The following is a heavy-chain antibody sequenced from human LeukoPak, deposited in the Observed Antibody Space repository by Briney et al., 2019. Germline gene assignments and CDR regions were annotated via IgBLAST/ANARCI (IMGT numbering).Heavy chain of an antibody. V-gene: IGHV1-8*01. J-gene: IGHJ5*02. CDR2: MKPVSGAS. D-gene: IGHD2-8*01. CDR1: GYTFSNYD. Sequence: GASVKVSCKASGYTFSNYDINWVRQAPGQGLEWVGWMKPVSGASDSAERFRGRVTLTSDLSTSTAYLELSSLTSEDTAVYFCAQTYCENCPNPNWFDPWGQGTLITVSS. CDR3: AQTYCENCPNPNWFDP.